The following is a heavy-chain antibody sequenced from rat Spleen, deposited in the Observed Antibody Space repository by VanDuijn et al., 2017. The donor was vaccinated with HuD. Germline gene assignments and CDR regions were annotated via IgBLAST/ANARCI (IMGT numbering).Heavy chain of an antibody. CDR3: ARHNNDY. D-gene: IGHD1-10*01. J-gene: IGHJ2*01. Sequence: EVQLVESDGGLVQPGRSLKLSCAASGFTFSNHGMQWIRQSPTKGLQWVAAITPSGITTHYRDSMKGRFTISRENAKSTLYLQMDSLRSEDTATYYCARHNNDYWGQGVMVTVSS. CDR2: ITPSGITT. V-gene: IGHV5-19*01. CDR1: GFTFSNHG.